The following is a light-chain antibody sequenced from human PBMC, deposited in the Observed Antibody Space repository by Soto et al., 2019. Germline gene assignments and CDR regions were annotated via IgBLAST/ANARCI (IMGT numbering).Light chain of an antibody. CDR1: NGDVGSYDL. V-gene: IGLV2-23*02. CDR3: CSYAGSNSLI. Sequence: QSVLTQPASLSGSPGQSITISCTGTNGDVGSYDLVSWYQRYPGEAPKLIIYEVNKRPSGISNRFSGSKSGNTASLTISGLQAEDEAEYDCCSYAGSNSLIFGGGTKVTVL. J-gene: IGLJ2*01. CDR2: EVN.